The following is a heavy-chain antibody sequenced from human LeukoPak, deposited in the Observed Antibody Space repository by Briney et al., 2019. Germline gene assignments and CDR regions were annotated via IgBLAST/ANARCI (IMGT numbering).Heavy chain of an antibody. V-gene: IGHV3-74*01. D-gene: IGHD3-16*02. CDR2: INSDGSST. CDR1: GFSLSSYW. J-gene: IGHJ3*02. CDR3: VRNSEEYVRGSYRYADAFDI. Sequence: SGGSLRLSCAASGFSLSSYWMHWVRQVPGKGLIWVSRINSDGSSTDYADSVKGRFTISRDNAKNTLFLQMSSLRAEDTAMYYCVRNSEEYVRGSYRYADAFDIWGQGTMVTVSS.